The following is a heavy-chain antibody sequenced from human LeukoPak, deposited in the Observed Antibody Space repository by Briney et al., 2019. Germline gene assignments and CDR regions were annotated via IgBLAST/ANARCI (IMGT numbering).Heavy chain of an antibody. Sequence: SETLSLTCVVSGGSISSSNWWSWVRQPPGKGLEWIGEMYHSGSTNYNPSLKSRVTISVDKSNNQFSLKLSSVTAAVTAVYYCVTRGTASRLLDSWGQGTLVTVSS. CDR2: MYHSGST. D-gene: IGHD1/OR15-1a*01. CDR1: GGSISSSNW. J-gene: IGHJ4*02. CDR3: VTRGTASRLLDS. V-gene: IGHV4-4*02.